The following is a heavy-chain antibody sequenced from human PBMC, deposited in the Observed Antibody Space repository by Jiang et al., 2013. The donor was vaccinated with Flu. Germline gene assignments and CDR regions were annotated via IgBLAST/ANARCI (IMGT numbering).Heavy chain of an antibody. CDR2: ISAYNGNT. CDR1: GYTFTSYG. D-gene: IGHD3-10*01. CDR3: AWLNYGSGSYYNPAAFDI. J-gene: IGHJ3*02. Sequence: SGAEVKKPGASVKISCKASGYTFTSYGISWVRQAPGQGLEWMGWISAYNGNTNYAQKLQGRVTMTTDTSTSTAYMELRSLRSDDTAVYYCAWLNYGSGSYYNPAAFDIWGQGTMVTVSS. V-gene: IGHV1-18*04.